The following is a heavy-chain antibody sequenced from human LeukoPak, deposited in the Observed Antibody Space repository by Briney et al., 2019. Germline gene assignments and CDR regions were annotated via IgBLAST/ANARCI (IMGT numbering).Heavy chain of an antibody. Sequence: GGSLRLSCAASGFTFSSYAMTWVRQAPGKGLEWVSSISSSSSYIYYADSVKGRFTISRDNAKNSLYLQMNSLRAEDTAVYYCARTYSSPVRDYFDYWGQGTLVTVSS. J-gene: IGHJ4*02. D-gene: IGHD6-13*01. CDR3: ARTYSSPVRDYFDY. V-gene: IGHV3-21*01. CDR2: ISSSSSYI. CDR1: GFTFSSYA.